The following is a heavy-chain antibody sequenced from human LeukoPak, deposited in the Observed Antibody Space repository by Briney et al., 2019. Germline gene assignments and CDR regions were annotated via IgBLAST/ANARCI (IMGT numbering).Heavy chain of an antibody. CDR1: GGSISSYY. Sequence: SETLSLTCTVSGGSISSYYWSWIRQPAGKGLEWIGRIYTSGSTNYNPSLKSRVTMSVDTSKNQFSLKLSPVTAADTAVYYCARDNNYYGSGSYHDYWGQGTLVTVSS. V-gene: IGHV4-4*07. CDR2: IYTSGST. CDR3: ARDNNYYGSGSYHDY. D-gene: IGHD3-10*01. J-gene: IGHJ4*02.